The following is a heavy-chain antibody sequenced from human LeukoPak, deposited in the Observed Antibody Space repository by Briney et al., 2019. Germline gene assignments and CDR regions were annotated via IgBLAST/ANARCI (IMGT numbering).Heavy chain of an antibody. CDR3: AYEIPDSSFDY. D-gene: IGHD2-2*01. Sequence: PSKTLSLTCAVYGGSFSGYYWSWIRQPPGKGLEWIGEINHSGSTNYNPSLKSRVTISVDTSKNQFSLKLSSVTAADTAVYYCAYEIPDSSFDYWGQGTLVTVSS. CDR1: GGSFSGYY. V-gene: IGHV4-34*01. CDR2: INHSGST. J-gene: IGHJ4*02.